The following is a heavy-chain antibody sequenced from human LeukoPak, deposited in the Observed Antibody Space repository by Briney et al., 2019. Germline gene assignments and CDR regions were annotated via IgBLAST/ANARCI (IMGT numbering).Heavy chain of an antibody. D-gene: IGHD2-2*01. CDR2: ISWNSGSI. CDR3: AKGSSMNIVVVPAAMRYYYYYYGMDV. J-gene: IGHJ6*02. V-gene: IGHV3-9*01. Sequence: PGGSLRLSCAASGFTFDDYAMHWVRQAPGKGLEWVSGISWNSGSIGYADSVKGRFTISRDNAKNSLYLQMNSLRAEDTALYYCAKGSSMNIVVVPAAMRYYYYYYGMDVWGQGTTVTVSS. CDR1: GFTFDDYA.